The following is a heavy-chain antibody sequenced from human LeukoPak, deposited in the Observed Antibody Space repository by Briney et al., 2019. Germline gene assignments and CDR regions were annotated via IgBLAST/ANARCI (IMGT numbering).Heavy chain of an antibody. Sequence: SETLSLTCTVSGGSVSSDSYYWNWVRQPPGKGLEWIGYIYYSGSTNNNPPLKSRVSISVDTSKNQFSLKLSSVTAADAAVYYCARFLWFGGPFDPWGQGTLVTVSS. J-gene: IGHJ5*02. CDR3: ARFLWFGGPFDP. CDR1: GGSVSSDSYY. CDR2: IYYSGST. V-gene: IGHV4-61*01. D-gene: IGHD3-10*01.